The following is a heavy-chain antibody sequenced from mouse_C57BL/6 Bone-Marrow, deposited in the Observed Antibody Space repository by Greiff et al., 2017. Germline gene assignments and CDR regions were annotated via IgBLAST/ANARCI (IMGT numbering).Heavy chain of an antibody. D-gene: IGHD1-1*01. CDR2: IYPADGDT. Sequence: QVQLQQPGPELVKPGASVKISCKASGYAFSSSWMNWVKQRPGKGLEWIGRIYPADGDTNYNRKFKGKATLTVDKSSSTAYMQLSSLTSEDSAVXSCERVLYYYGSSRYYSLDYWGQGTSVTVSA. J-gene: IGHJ4*01. CDR1: GYAFSSSW. CDR3: ERVLYYYGSSRYYSLDY. V-gene: IGHV1-82*01.